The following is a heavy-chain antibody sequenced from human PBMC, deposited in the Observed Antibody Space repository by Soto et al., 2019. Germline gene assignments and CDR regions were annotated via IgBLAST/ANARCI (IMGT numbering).Heavy chain of an antibody. CDR3: ATLGHSGSREKGYYYYYKDV. CDR2: FDPEDGET. D-gene: IGHD3-10*01. J-gene: IGHJ6*03. V-gene: IGHV1-24*01. Sequence: ASVKVSCKVSGYTLTELSMHWVRQAPGKGLEWMGGFDPEDGETIYAQKFQGRVTMTEDTSTDTAYMELSSLRSEDTAVYYCATLGHSGSREKGYYYYYKDVWGKGTTVTVSS. CDR1: GYTLTELS.